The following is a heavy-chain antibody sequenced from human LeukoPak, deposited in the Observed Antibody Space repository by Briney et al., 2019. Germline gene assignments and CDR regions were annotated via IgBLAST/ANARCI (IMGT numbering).Heavy chain of an antibody. D-gene: IGHD2-2*01. J-gene: IGHJ3*02. CDR3: AKSQLPSWGAFDI. Sequence: SETLSLTCTVSGGSVSSYYWSWIRQPAGKGLEWIGRIYTSGSTNYNPSLKSRVTMSVDTSKNQFSLKLSSVTAADTAVYYCAKSQLPSWGAFDIWGQGAMVTVSS. V-gene: IGHV4-4*07. CDR2: IYTSGST. CDR1: GGSVSSYY.